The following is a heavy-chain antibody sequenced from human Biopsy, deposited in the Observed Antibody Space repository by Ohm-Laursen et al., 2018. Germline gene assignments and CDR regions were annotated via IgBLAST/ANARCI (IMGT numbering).Heavy chain of an antibody. CDR2: IIAYIGDA. CDR1: ASSFTNSG. V-gene: IGHV1-18*01. CDR3: ARYRFPHVTIFGLVTLEY. J-gene: IGHJ4*02. Sequence: ASETASCQVYASSFTNSGITWARQDPGQGLEWMGWIIAYIGDANYAQNLQGRVTMTTDTSTSTVYMELRSVRSADPAVYYCARYRFPHVTIFGLVTLEYWGQGTLVTVSS. D-gene: IGHD3-3*01.